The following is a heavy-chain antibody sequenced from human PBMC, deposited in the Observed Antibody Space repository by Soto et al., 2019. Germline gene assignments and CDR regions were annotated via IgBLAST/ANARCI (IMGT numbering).Heavy chain of an antibody. CDR2: IYPGDSDT. V-gene: IGHV5-51*01. Sequence: PGESLKISCKGSGYSFTSYWIGWVRQMPGKGLEWMGIIYPGDSDTRYSPSFQGQVTISADKSISTAYLQWSSLKASDTAMYYCATSKPLRFVEWSPEAFDIWGQGTMVTVSS. D-gene: IGHD3-3*01. J-gene: IGHJ3*02. CDR3: ATSKPLRFVEWSPEAFDI. CDR1: GYSFTSYW.